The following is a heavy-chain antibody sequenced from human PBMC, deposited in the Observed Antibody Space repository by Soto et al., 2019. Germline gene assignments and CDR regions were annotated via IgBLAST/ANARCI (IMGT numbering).Heavy chain of an antibody. D-gene: IGHD2-15*01. J-gene: IGHJ4*02. V-gene: IGHV4-31*03. CDR3: ARIGYCSGGSCYIRDFSDY. CDR2: IYYSGST. Sequence: PSETLSLTCTVSGGSISSGGYYWSWIRQHPGKGLEWIGYIYYSGSTYYNPSLKSRVTISVDTSKNQFSLKLSSVTAADTAVYYCARIGYCSGGSCYIRDFSDYWGQGAMVTV. CDR1: GGSISSGGYY.